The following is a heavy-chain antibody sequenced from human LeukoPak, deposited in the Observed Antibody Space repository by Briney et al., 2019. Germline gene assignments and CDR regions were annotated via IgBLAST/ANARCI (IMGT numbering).Heavy chain of an antibody. D-gene: IGHD6-13*01. CDR1: GYSISSGYY. V-gene: IGHV4-38-2*01. CDR3: ARPISSSWYLFDY. Sequence: SETLSLTCAVSGYSISSGYYWGWIRQPPGKGLEWIGSIYYSGSTYYNPSLKSRVTISVDTSKNQFSLKLSSVTAADTAVYYCARPISSSWYLFDYWGQGTLVTVSS. CDR2: IYYSGST. J-gene: IGHJ4*02.